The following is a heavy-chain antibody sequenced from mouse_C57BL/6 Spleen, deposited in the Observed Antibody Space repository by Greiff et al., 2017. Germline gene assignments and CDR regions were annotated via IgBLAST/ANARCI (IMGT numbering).Heavy chain of an antibody. D-gene: IGHD2-2*01. CDR2: IRNKANNHAT. CDR3: TASMVTTGFAY. Sequence: EVKLEESGGGLVQPGGSMKLSCAASGFTFSDAWMDWVRQSPEKGLEWVAEIRNKANNHATYYAESVKGRFTISRDDSKSSVYLQMNSLRAEDTGIYYCTASMVTTGFAYWGQGTLVTVSA. J-gene: IGHJ3*01. CDR1: GFTFSDAW. V-gene: IGHV6-6*01.